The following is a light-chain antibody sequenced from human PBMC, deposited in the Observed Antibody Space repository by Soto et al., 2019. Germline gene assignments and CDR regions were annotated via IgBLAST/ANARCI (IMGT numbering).Light chain of an antibody. V-gene: IGKV1-39*01. CDR1: QSISNY. CDR3: QQSFSPLWT. J-gene: IGKJ1*01. CDR2: AAS. Sequence: DIQMTQSPSSLSASVGDRVTITCRASQSISNYLNWYQQKPGKAPKLLIYAASSMQSGVPSRFSGSGSETDFTLTISILQPDEAATYYCQQSFSPLWTFGQGTKVEV.